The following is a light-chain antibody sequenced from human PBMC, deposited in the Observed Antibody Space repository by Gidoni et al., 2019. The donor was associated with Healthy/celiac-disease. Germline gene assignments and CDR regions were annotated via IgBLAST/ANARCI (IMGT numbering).Light chain of an antibody. CDR2: LGS. CDR3: MQALQTPQVT. J-gene: IGKJ3*01. CDR1: QSLLHSNGYNY. Sequence: DIVMTQSPLSLPVTPGEPASISCRSSQSLLHSNGYNYLDWYLQKPGQSPQLLIYLGSNRASGVPDRFSGSGSGTDFTLKISRVEAEDVGVYYCMQALQTPQVTFGPWDQSGYQT. V-gene: IGKV2-28*01.